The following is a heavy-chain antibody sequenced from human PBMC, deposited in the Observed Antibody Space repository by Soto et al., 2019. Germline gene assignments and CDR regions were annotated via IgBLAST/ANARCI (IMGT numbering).Heavy chain of an antibody. D-gene: IGHD1-26*01. J-gene: IGHJ4*02. V-gene: IGHV3-30-3*01. CDR2: ISNDGSNK. CDR3: VREFHSGSYFFDY. CDR1: GFVFNSYA. Sequence: GGSLRLSCAASGFVFNSYAMHWVRQAPGQGLQWVAVISNDGSNKFYADSVKGRFTISRDNSKNTLFLEMQSLRPEDTALFHGVREFHSGSYFFDYWGQGALVTVSS.